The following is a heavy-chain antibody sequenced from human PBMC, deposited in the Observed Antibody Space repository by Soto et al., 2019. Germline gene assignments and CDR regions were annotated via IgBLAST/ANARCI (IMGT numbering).Heavy chain of an antibody. J-gene: IGHJ6*02. CDR2: IYSGDSDT. V-gene: IGHV5-51*01. D-gene: IGHD4-4*01. CDR3: VRSKDDYSKYDPRGVWYGMDV. CDR1: GYSFTSYW. Sequence: PGESLKISCKGSGYSFTSYWIGWVRQMPGKGLEWNWFIYSGDSDTRYSPSFQGQVTISADNSISTAYLQWSSLKASDTAMYYCVRSKDDYSKYDPRGVWYGMDVWGQGTTVTVSS.